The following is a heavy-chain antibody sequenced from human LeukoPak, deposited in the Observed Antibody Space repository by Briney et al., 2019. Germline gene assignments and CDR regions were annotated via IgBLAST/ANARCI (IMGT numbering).Heavy chain of an antibody. CDR1: GFIVSRNY. J-gene: IGHJ4*02. Sequence: PGGSLRLSCAAFGFIVSRNYLSGVRQAPGKGLEWVSGIYSGGSAYYAVSVKGRFTISRDNSKSTLYLHMNSLRAADTAVYYCAPIAIRSGYWGQGTPVTVSS. CDR3: APIAIRSGY. D-gene: IGHD3-9*01. V-gene: IGHV3-66*01. CDR2: IYSGGSA.